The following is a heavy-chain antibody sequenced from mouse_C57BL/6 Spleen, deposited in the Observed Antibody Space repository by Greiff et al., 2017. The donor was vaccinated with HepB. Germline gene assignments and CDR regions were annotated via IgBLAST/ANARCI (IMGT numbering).Heavy chain of an antibody. CDR1: GFTFSSYA. V-gene: IGHV5-4*01. D-gene: IGHD4-1*01. J-gene: IGHJ2*01. Sequence: EVQGVESGGGLVKPGGSLKLSCAASGFTFSSYAMSWVRQTPEKRLEWVATISDGGSYTYYPDNVKGRFTISRDNAKNNLYLQMSHLKSEDTAMYYCAIANWDLYYFDYWGQGTTLTVSS. CDR3: AIANWDLYYFDY. CDR2: ISDGGSYT.